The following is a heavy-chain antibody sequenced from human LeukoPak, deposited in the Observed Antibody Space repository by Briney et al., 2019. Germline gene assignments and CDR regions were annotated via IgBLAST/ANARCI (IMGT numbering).Heavy chain of an antibody. CDR2: IIPIFGTA. Sequence: SVKVSCKASGYTFTSYGISWVRQAPGQGLEWMGGIIPIFGTANYAQKFQGRVTITADESTSTAYMELSSLRSEDTAVYYCARASNYYDRKFDYWGQGTLVTVSS. CDR3: ARASNYYDRKFDY. D-gene: IGHD3-22*01. V-gene: IGHV1-69*13. CDR1: GYTFTSYG. J-gene: IGHJ4*02.